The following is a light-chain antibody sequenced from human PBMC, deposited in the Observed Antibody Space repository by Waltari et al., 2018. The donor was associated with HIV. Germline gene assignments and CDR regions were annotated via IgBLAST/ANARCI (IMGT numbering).Light chain of an antibody. CDR3: QQYGTSPFT. CDR1: QSVRSSY. V-gene: IGKV3-20*01. J-gene: IGKJ3*01. Sequence: EIVLTQSPGTLSLSPGERATLSCRASQSVRSSYSAWHQQKPGQAPRLLIYGASSRATGLPDRFSGSGSGTDFTLTINRLEPEDFAVYYCQQYGTSPFTFGPGTKVDIK. CDR2: GAS.